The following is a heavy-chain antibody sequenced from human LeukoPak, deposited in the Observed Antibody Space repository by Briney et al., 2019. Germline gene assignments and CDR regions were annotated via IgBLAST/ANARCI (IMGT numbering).Heavy chain of an antibody. D-gene: IGHD6-13*01. CDR2: ISGSGGST. V-gene: IGHV3-23*01. CDR3: AKKDAAAAGTGHFDY. J-gene: IGHJ4*02. CDR1: GFTFSSYA. Sequence: GGSLKLSCAASGFTFSSYAMSWVRQAPGKGLEWVSAISGSGGSTYYADSVKGRFTISRDNSKNTLYLQMNSLRAEDTAVYYCAKKDAAAAGTGHFDYWGQGTLVTVSS.